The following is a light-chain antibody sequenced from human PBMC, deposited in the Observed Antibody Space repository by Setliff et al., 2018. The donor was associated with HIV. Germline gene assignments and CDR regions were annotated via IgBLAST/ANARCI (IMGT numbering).Light chain of an antibody. CDR1: ASDIGNNDF. Sequence: QSVLAQSASVSGSPGQSITISCSGSASDIGNNDFVSWYQHHPGTAPKVILYEVNNRPSGISYRFSGSKSGNTASLTISGLLPEDEADYYCGSFTSSCTWVFGGGTKVTVL. CDR3: GSFTSSCTWV. V-gene: IGLV2-14*01. J-gene: IGLJ3*02. CDR2: EVN.